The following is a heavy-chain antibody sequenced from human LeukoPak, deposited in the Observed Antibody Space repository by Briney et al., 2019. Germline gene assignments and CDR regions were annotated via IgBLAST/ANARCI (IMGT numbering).Heavy chain of an antibody. J-gene: IGHJ4*02. CDR1: GFTFSSYA. V-gene: IGHV3-23*01. D-gene: IGHD2-2*01. Sequence: PGGSLRLSCAASGFTFSSYAMSWVRQAPGKGLEWVSAISGSGGSTYYADSVKGRFTISRDNSKNTLYLQMNSLRAEDTAVYYCAKRHSQYCSSTSCYPCYFDYWGQGTLVTVSS. CDR3: AKRHSQYCSSTSCYPCYFDY. CDR2: ISGSGGST.